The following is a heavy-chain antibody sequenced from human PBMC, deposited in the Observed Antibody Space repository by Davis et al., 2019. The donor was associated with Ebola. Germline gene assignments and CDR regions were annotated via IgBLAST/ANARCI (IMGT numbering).Heavy chain of an antibody. Sequence: SETLSLTCTVSGGSISSYYWSWIRQPPGKGLEWIGYIYYSGSTNYNPSLKSRVTISVDTSKNQFSLKLSSVTAADTAVYYCARGRIVGATPEYWGQGTLVTVSS. V-gene: IGHV4-59*01. CDR1: GGSISSYY. CDR3: ARGRIVGATPEY. D-gene: IGHD1-26*01. CDR2: IYYSGST. J-gene: IGHJ4*02.